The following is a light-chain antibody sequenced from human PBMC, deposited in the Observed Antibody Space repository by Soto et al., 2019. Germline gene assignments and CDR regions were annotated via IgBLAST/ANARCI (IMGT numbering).Light chain of an antibody. CDR1: SGHSSYA. V-gene: IGLV4-69*01. CDR3: QTWGTGIHVV. J-gene: IGLJ2*01. Sequence: QPVLTQSPSASASLGASVKLTCTLSSGHSSYAIAWHQQQPEKGPRYLMKLDSDGCHTKGDAIPDRFSGSSSGAERYLTISSLQSEDEADYYCQTWGTGIHVVFGGGTKVTVL. CDR2: LDSDGCH.